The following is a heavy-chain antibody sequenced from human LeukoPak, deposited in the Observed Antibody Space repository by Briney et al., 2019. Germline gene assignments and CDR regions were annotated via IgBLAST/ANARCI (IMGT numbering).Heavy chain of an antibody. J-gene: IGHJ5*02. CDR2: IYYSGST. CDR3: ARRWGIVGAYVVDP. Sequence: SETLSLTCTVSGGSISSSSYYWGWIRQPPGKGLEWIGSIYYSGSTYYNPSLKSRVTISVDTSKNQFSLKLSSVTAADTAVYYCARRWGIVGAYVVDPWGQGTLVTVSS. D-gene: IGHD1-26*01. V-gene: IGHV4-39*01. CDR1: GGSISSSSYY.